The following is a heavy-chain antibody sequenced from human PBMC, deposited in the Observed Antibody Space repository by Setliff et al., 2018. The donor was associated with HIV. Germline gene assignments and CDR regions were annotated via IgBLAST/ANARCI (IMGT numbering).Heavy chain of an antibody. CDR2: INSDGSST. CDR3: AREADSTKYYYMDV. CDR1: GFTFSRYW. Sequence: PGGSLRLSCAASGFTFSRYWMHWVRQAPGKGLVWVSRINSDGSSTSYADSVKGRFTISRDNAKNTLYLQMNSLRAEDTAAYYCAREADSTKYYYMDVWGKGTTVTVSS. D-gene: IGHD3-22*01. V-gene: IGHV3-74*01. J-gene: IGHJ6*03.